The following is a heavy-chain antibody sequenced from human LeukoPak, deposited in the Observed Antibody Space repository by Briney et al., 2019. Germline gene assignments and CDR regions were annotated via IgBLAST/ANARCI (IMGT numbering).Heavy chain of an antibody. D-gene: IGHD4-17*01. J-gene: IGHJ4*02. CDR1: GFTFDDYG. CDR2: INWNGGST. Sequence: QTGGSLRLSCAASGFTFDDYGMSWVRQAPGKGLEWVSGINWNGGSTGYADSVKGRFTISRDNAKNSLYLQMNSLRAEDTALYYCARDMTTVTAYFDYWGQGTLVTVSS. V-gene: IGHV3-20*04. CDR3: ARDMTTVTAYFDY.